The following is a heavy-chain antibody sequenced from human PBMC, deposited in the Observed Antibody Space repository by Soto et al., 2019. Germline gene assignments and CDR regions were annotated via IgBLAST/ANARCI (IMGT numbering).Heavy chain of an antibody. CDR3: GGVDAGVVFITPFDP. J-gene: IGHJ5*02. D-gene: IGHD3-22*01. CDR1: GFTFSSYS. CDR2: ISSSSSTI. Sequence: GGSLRLSCAASGFTFSSYSMNWVRQAPGKGLEWVSYISSSSSTIYYADSVKGRFTISRDNAKNSLYLQMNSLRDEDTAVYYCGGVDAGVVFITPFDPWGKGTLVT. V-gene: IGHV3-48*02.